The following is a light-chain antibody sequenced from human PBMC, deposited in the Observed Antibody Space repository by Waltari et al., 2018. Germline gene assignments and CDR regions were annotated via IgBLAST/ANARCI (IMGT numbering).Light chain of an antibody. CDR2: AKSDGSP. CDR1: SGHSTNI. Sequence: QLVLTQSPSASASLGASVKLTCTLSSGHSTNIIAWLQQQPEKGPRFLMNAKSDGSPNKGVGIPDRCSGSSSGAERYLTISSLQSEDEADYYCQTGGHGTWVFGGGTRLTVL. J-gene: IGLJ3*02. V-gene: IGLV4-69*01. CDR3: QTGGHGTWV.